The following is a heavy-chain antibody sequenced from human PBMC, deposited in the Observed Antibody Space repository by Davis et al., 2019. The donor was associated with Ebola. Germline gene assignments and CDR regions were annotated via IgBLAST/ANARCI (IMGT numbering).Heavy chain of an antibody. CDR1: GFTFSSYA. CDR3: ARVLYSGSYCFDY. V-gene: IGHV3-23*01. Sequence: GESLKISCAASGFTFSSYAMSWVRQAPGKGLEWVSAISGSGGSTYYADSVKGRFTISRDNSKNTLYLQMNSLRAEDTAVYYCARVLYSGSYCFDYWGQGTLVTVSS. J-gene: IGHJ4*02. CDR2: ISGSGGST. D-gene: IGHD1-26*01.